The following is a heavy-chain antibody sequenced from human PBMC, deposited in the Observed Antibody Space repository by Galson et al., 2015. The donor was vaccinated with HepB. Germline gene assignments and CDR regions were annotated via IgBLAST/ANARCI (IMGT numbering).Heavy chain of an antibody. Sequence: ETLSLTCAVSGGSISSSNWWSWVRQPPGKGLEWIGEIYHSGSTNYNPSLKSRVTISVDKSKNQFSLKLSSVTAADTAVYYCARGGRGYWYGSSWFDPWGQGTLVTVSS. J-gene: IGHJ5*02. CDR2: IYHSGST. D-gene: IGHD6-13*01. CDR3: ARGGRGYWYGSSWFDP. CDR1: GGSISSSNW. V-gene: IGHV4-4*02.